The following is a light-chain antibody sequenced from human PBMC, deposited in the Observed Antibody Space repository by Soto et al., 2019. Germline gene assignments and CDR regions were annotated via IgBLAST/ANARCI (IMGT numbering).Light chain of an antibody. CDR3: QQYNNWPPWT. Sequence: ETVMTQSPATLSVSPGERVTLSCRASEGVGSSLAWYQQKPGQAPRVLIYGASTRATDIPARFSGSGSGTEFTLTISSLQSEDYAVYYCQQYNNWPPWTFGQGTKVDIK. CDR2: GAS. CDR1: EGVGSS. J-gene: IGKJ1*01. V-gene: IGKV3-15*01.